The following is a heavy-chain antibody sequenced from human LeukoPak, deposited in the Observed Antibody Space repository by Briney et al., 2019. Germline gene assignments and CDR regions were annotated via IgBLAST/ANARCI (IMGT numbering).Heavy chain of an antibody. CDR3: AREEGDSGSYYSFDY. Sequence: SVKVSCKASGYTFTGYYMHWVRQAPGQGLEWMGGIIPMFGTAKYAQKFQGRVTITADKSTSTAYMELSSLRSEDTAVYYCAREEGDSGSYYSFDYWGQGTLVTVSS. CDR1: GYTFTGYY. CDR2: IIPMFGTA. D-gene: IGHD1-26*01. J-gene: IGHJ4*02. V-gene: IGHV1-69*06.